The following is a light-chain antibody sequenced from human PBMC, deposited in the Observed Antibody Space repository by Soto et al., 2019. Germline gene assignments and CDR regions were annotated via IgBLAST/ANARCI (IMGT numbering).Light chain of an antibody. CDR3: FSHRGGDSHV. Sequence: QSVLTQPASVSGSPGQSITISCTGPSSDVVSYNLVSWYQQHPGKAPKLMIYEASKRPSGISNRFSGSKSGNAASLTISGLQAEDEADYYCFSHRGGDSHVFGTGTKVTVL. CDR1: SSDVVSYNL. V-gene: IGLV2-23*01. J-gene: IGLJ1*01. CDR2: EAS.